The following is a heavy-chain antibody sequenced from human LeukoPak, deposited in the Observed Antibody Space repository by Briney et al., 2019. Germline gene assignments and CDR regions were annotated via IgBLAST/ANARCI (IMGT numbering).Heavy chain of an antibody. J-gene: IGHJ4*02. CDR2: IYGDGSR. CDR3: ARGEKILGAAGLNYFDY. CDR1: GFTVSDNY. D-gene: IGHD6-13*01. V-gene: IGHV3-53*01. Sequence: PGGSLRLSCAASGFTVSDNYMTWVRQRAGRGLEWASGIYGDGSRHYADSVKGRFTISRDNSKNTLDLHMNSLRAEDTAVYYCARGEKILGAAGLNYFDYWGQGTLVTVSS.